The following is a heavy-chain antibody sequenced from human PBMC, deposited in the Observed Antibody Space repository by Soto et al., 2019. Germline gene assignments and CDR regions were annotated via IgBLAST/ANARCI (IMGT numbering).Heavy chain of an antibody. J-gene: IGHJ5*02. Sequence: QLQLQESGPGLVKPSETLSLTCTVSGGSISSRGYYWGWIRQPPGKGLGGIGTIYYSGGTYYNPSLKSRVTISVDTSKNQFSLKLSSVPAADTAVYYCATSNWFDPWGQGTLVTASS. CDR3: ATSNWFDP. CDR2: IYYSGGT. CDR1: GGSISSRGYY. V-gene: IGHV4-39*01.